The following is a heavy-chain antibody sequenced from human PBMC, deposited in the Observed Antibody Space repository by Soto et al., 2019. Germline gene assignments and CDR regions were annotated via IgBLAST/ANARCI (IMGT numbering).Heavy chain of an antibody. CDR3: ARDGPGSYFVSGYPMDYYYYGMHV. Sequence: ASVKVSCKASGYTFTGYYMHWVRQAPGQGLEWMGWINPNSGGTNYAQKIQGWVTMTRDTSISTAYMELSRLRSDDTAVYYCARDGPGSYFVSGYPMDYYYYGMHVWGQGTTVTVSS. CDR1: GYTFTGYY. J-gene: IGHJ6*02. CDR2: INPNSGGT. V-gene: IGHV1-2*04. D-gene: IGHD3-3*01.